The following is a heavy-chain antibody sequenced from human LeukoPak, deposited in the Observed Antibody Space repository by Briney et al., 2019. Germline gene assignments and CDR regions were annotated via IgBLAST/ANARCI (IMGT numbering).Heavy chain of an antibody. D-gene: IGHD6-13*01. CDR2: IYYSGST. Sequence: SETLSLTCTVSGGSITTSTYYWGWIRQPPGKGLEWIGSIYYSGSTYYNPSLKSRVTISADTSKNQFSLKLSSVTAADTAVYYCARDSSRNWFDPWGQGTLVTVSS. J-gene: IGHJ5*02. CDR3: ARDSSRNWFDP. V-gene: IGHV4-39*07. CDR1: GGSITTSTYY.